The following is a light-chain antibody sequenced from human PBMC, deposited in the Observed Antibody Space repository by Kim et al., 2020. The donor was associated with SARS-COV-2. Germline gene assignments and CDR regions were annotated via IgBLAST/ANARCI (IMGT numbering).Light chain of an antibody. CDR1: QSVTNN. J-gene: IGKJ4*01. Sequence: SPGERATRSCSASQSVTNNLAWYQQKPRHAPRLLIYVASTRATGVPGRFSGSGSGTEFTLTISSLQSEDFALYYCQQYNDWPPHTFGGGTKVDIK. CDR2: VAS. CDR3: QQYNDWPPHT. V-gene: IGKV3-15*01.